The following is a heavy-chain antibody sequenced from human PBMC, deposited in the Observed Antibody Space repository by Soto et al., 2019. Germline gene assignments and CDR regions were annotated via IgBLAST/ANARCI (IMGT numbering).Heavy chain of an antibody. CDR2: IYYDGDNK. D-gene: IGHD5-12*01. CDR3: ANDSVATSYFYGMDA. V-gene: IGHV3-30*18. Sequence: GGSLRLSCAASGFTFSNYGIHWARKGPGKGLGWEAVIYYDGDNKYYADPVKGRLTISRDIAKNTLYLQMNSLRAEDTAVYYCANDSVATSYFYGMDAWGQGTKVTVSS. J-gene: IGHJ6*02. CDR1: GFTFSNYG.